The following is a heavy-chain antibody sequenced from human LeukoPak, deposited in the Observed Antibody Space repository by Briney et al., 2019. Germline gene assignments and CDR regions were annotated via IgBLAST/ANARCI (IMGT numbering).Heavy chain of an antibody. CDR2: IYYSGST. Sequence: SDTLSLTCTASGRSMSSGGYYWRWIRQHPGKGLVWIGYIYYSGSTYYTPTLKSRVTISVDTSKNQFSLKLSSVTAAETAVYYCARVPYSSSCYLDYWGQGTLGTVSS. CDR3: ARVPYSSSCYLDY. D-gene: IGHD6-6*01. J-gene: IGHJ4*02. CDR1: GRSMSSGGYY. V-gene: IGHV4-31*03.